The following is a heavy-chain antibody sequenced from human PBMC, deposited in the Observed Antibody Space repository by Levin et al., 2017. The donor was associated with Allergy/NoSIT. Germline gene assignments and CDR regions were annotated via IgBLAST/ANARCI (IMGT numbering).Heavy chain of an antibody. CDR3: ARGFTILTTGSLYHNAMDA. CDR2: ISRRSSYI. Sequence: GGSLRLSCAASTFLFSDYTMNWVRQAPGKGLEWVASISRRSSYIYYADSVKGRFTISRDNAKNSVSLQMNSLRAEDTAVYYCARGFTILTTGSLYHNAMDAWGQGTTVSVSS. J-gene: IGHJ6*02. CDR1: TFLFSDYT. D-gene: IGHD1-1*01. V-gene: IGHV3-21*06.